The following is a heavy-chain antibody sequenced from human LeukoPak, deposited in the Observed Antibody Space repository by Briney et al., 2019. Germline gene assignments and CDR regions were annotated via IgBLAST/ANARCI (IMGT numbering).Heavy chain of an antibody. CDR3: ATEMATTSSFDY. CDR1: GYTFTSYY. V-gene: IGHV1-2*02. Sequence: ASVKVSCKASGYTFTSYYMHWVRQAPGQGLEWMGWINPNSGGTNYAQKFQGRVTMTRDTSISTAYMELSRLRSDDTAVYYCATEMATTSSFDYWGQGTLVTVSS. D-gene: IGHD5-24*01. CDR2: INPNSGGT. J-gene: IGHJ4*02.